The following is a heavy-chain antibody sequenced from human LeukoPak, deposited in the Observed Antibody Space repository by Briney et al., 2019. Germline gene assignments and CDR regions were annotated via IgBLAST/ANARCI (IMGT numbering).Heavy chain of an antibody. D-gene: IGHD1-26*01. CDR2: IESKTDGGTA. J-gene: IGHJ4*02. V-gene: IGHV3-15*04. CDR1: GFTFSKTW. Sequence: GGSLRLSCAASGFTFSKTWMSWVRQAPGKGLEWVGRIESKTDGGTADYAAPVKGRFTISRDDSKNTLHLQMSSLSADDTAVYYCARELGNSYTGYYYVDSWGQGALVTVSS. CDR3: ARELGNSYTGYYYVDS.